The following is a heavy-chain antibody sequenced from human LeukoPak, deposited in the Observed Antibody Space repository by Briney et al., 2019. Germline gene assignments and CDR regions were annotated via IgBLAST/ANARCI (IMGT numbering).Heavy chain of an antibody. CDR2: IYYSGSA. V-gene: IGHV4-39*01. Sequence: SETLSLTCTVSGGSISSSSYYWGWIRQPPGEGLEWIVSIYYSGSAYYDPSLKTRVTISVDTSKNQFSLKLSSVTAADTAVYYCARHINGGPYDSLDVWGQGTTVTVSS. D-gene: IGHD3-3*01. CDR1: GGSISSSSYY. CDR3: ARHINGGPYDSLDV. J-gene: IGHJ6*02.